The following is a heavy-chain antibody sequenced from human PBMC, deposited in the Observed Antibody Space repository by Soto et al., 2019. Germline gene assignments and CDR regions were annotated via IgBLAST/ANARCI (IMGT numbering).Heavy chain of an antibody. CDR2: ISSSGSTI. J-gene: IGHJ6*02. V-gene: IGHV3-11*01. Sequence: QVQLVESGGGLVKPGGSLRLSCAASGFTFSDYYMSWIRQAPGKGLEWVSYISSSGSTIYYADSVKGRFTISRDNAKNSRYLQRNSLRAEETAGDYGAGEGGSGDYVGYYYGMDVWGQGTTVTVSS. D-gene: IGHD4-17*01. CDR1: GFTFSDYY. CDR3: AGEGGSGDYVGYYYGMDV.